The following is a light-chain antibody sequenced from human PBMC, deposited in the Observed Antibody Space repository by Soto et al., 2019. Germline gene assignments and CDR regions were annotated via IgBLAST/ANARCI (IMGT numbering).Light chain of an antibody. CDR3: QSYDSSLRALYV. J-gene: IGLJ1*01. V-gene: IGLV1-40*01. CDR1: SSNIGAGYD. CDR2: GNS. Sequence: QSVLTQPPSVSGAPGQRVTISCTGSSSNIGAGYDVHWYQQLPGTAPKLLIYGNSNRPSGVPDRFSGSKSGTSASLAITGRQAEDEADDYCQSYDSSLRALYVFGTGTKLTVL.